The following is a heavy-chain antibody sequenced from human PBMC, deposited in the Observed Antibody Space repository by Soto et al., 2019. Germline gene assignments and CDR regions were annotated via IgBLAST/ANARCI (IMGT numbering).Heavy chain of an antibody. D-gene: IGHD6-6*01. Sequence: SGPTLVNPTQTLTLTCSFSGFSLSTSGVRVSWIRQPPGKALEWLARIDWDDDKFYSTSLKTRLTISKDTSKNQVLLKMTNMDPVDTGTYYCARMVGSSRVYWGQGTLVTVSS. CDR2: IDWDDDK. J-gene: IGHJ4*02. V-gene: IGHV2-70*04. CDR1: GFSLSTSGVR. CDR3: ARMVGSSRVY.